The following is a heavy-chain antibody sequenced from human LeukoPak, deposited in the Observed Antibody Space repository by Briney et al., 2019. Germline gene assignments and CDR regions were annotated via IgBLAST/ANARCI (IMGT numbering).Heavy chain of an antibody. Sequence: ASAKVSCKASGYTFTSYGISWVRQAPGQGLEWMGWISAYNGNTNYAQKLQGRVTMTTDTSTSTAYMELRSLRSDDTAVYYCARDPPDSSGWAYFQHWGQGTLVTVSS. V-gene: IGHV1-18*01. CDR1: GYTFTSYG. D-gene: IGHD6-19*01. J-gene: IGHJ1*01. CDR2: ISAYNGNT. CDR3: ARDPPDSSGWAYFQH.